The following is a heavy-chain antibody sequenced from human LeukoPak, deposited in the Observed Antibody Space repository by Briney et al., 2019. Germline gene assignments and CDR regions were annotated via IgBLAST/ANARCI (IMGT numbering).Heavy chain of an antibody. CDR2: MNHSGSA. CDR1: GGSFSGYY. Sequence: SETLSLTCAVYGGSFSGYYWTWIRQPPGKGLEWIGEMNHSGSANYNPSLKSRVTISVDTSKNQCSLRLSSVTAADTAVYYCARGYCSGGSCYSDYYYYMDVWGKGTTVTVSS. V-gene: IGHV4-34*01. D-gene: IGHD2-15*01. CDR3: ARGYCSGGSCYSDYYYYMDV. J-gene: IGHJ6*03.